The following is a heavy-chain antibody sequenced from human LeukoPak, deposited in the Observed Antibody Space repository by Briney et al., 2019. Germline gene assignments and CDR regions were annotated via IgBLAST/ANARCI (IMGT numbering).Heavy chain of an antibody. J-gene: IGHJ4*02. CDR2: IYYSGST. V-gene: IGHV4-39*07. D-gene: IGHD6-19*01. CDR1: GGSISSSSYY. Sequence: PSETLSLTCTVSGGSISSSSYYWGWIRQPPGKGLEWIGSIYYSGSTYYNPSLKSRVTISVDTSKNQFSLKLSSVTAADTAVYYCAIMPVAGYFDYWGQGTLVTVSS. CDR3: AIMPVAGYFDY.